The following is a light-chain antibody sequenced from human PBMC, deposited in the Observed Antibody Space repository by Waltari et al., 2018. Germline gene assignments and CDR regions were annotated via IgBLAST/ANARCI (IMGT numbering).Light chain of an antibody. CDR1: SSDVGTYNL. CDR2: ESS. V-gene: IGLV2-23*01. J-gene: IGLJ3*02. CDR3: CSYAAGYIWV. Sequence: QSALTQPASVSGSPGQSITIPCTGTSSDVGTYNLVPWYQQHPGQIPKLIIYESSKRPSGVSNRFSGSRSVNTASLTISGLQAEDEADYYCCSYAAGYIWVFGGGTKVTVL.